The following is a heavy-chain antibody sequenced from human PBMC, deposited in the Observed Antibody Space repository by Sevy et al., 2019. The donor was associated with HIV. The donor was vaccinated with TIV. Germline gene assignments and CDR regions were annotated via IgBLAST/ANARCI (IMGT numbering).Heavy chain of an antibody. Sequence: GGSLRLSCAASGFTFSNAWMSWVRQAPGKGLEWVGRIKSKTEGATRDFAAPVKGRLLISRDDSRNTLYLQMNSLKTADTAVYYCTGGVGSSDFDYWGQGTLVTVSS. V-gene: IGHV3-15*01. D-gene: IGHD1-26*01. CDR2: IKSKTEGATR. J-gene: IGHJ4*02. CDR3: TGGVGSSDFDY. CDR1: GFTFSNAW.